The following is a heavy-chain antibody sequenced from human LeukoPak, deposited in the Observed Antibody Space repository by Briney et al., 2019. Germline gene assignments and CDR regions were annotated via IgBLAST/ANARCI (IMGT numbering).Heavy chain of an antibody. D-gene: IGHD2-2*02. J-gene: IGHJ4*02. CDR2: IYYSGST. V-gene: IGHV4-39*07. CDR3: ARAIPSHQAFYFDY. Sequence: TPSETLSLTCSVSGGSISSSSYYWGWIRQPPGKGLEWIGSIYYSGSTNYNPSLKSRVTISVDTSKNQFSLKLSSVTAADTAVYYCARAIPSHQAFYFDYWGQGTLVTVSS. CDR1: GGSISSSSYY.